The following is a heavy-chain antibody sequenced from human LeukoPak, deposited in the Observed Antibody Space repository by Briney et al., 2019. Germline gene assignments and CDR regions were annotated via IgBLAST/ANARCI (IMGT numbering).Heavy chain of an antibody. CDR2: IYWDDDK. D-gene: IGHD1-14*01. V-gene: IGHV2-5*02. J-gene: IGHJ4*02. Sequence: SGPTLVKPTQTLTLTCTFSGFSLSTSGVGVGWIRQPPGKALEWLALIYWDDDKRYSPSLKSRLTITKDTSKNQVVLTMTNMDPVDTATYYCAHHVLPFRKRGNGYYFDYWGQGTLVTVSS. CDR1: GFSLSTSGVG. CDR3: AHHVLPFRKRGNGYYFDY.